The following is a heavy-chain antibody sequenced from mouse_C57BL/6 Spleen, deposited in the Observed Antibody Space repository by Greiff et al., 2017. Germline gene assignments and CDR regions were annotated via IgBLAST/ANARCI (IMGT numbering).Heavy chain of an antibody. J-gene: IGHJ3*01. Sequence: QVQLKESGAELVRPGASVKLSCKASGYTFTDYYINWVKQRPGQGLEWIARIYPGSGNTYYNEKFKGKATLTAEKSSSTAYMQLSSLTSEDSAVYFCARSGSSPAWFAYGGQGTLVTVSA. D-gene: IGHD1-1*01. CDR1: GYTFTDYY. CDR2: IYPGSGNT. V-gene: IGHV1-76*01. CDR3: ARSGSSPAWFAY.